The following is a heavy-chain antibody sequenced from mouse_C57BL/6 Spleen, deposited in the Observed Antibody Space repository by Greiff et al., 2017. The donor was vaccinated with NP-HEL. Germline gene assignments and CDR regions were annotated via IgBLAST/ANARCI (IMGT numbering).Heavy chain of an antibody. CDR3: ARKYDGVSFYWYFDV. D-gene: IGHD1-1*01. J-gene: IGHJ1*03. CDR1: GYTFTNYW. CDR2: IHPDSGST. Sequence: VQLQQSVAELVKPGASVKLSCTASGYTFTNYWMHWVKQRPGQGLEWIGMIHPDSGSTKYNAKFQSKATMTVDTSSSTAYMQLSSLTSEDSAVYYCARKYDGVSFYWYFDVWGTGTTVTVSA. V-gene: IGHV1-64*01.